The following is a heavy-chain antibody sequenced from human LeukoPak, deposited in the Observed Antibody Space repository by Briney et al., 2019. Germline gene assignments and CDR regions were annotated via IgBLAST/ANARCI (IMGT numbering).Heavy chain of an antibody. CDR3: ARDDGSSWLAYGY. D-gene: IGHD6-13*01. CDR1: GGSISSYY. V-gene: IGHV4-59*01. Sequence: SETLSLTCTVSGGSISSYYWSWIRQPPGKGLEWVGYIYYSGSTNYNPSLKSRVTISVDTSKNQFSLKLSSVTAADTAVYYCARDDGSSWLAYGYWGQGTLVTVSS. CDR2: IYYSGST. J-gene: IGHJ4*02.